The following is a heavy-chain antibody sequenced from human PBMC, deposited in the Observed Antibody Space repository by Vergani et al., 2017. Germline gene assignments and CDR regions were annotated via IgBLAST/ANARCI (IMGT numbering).Heavy chain of an antibody. D-gene: IGHD4-17*01. Sequence: EVQLVESGGVVVQPGGSLRLSCAASGFTFDDYTMHWVRQAPGKGLEWVSLISWDGGSTYYAGSVKGRFTISRDNSKNSLYLQMNSLRTEDTALYYCAKDYGDHGYYYYMDVWGKGTTVTVSS. V-gene: IGHV3-43*01. CDR2: ISWDGGST. CDR3: AKDYGDHGYYYYMDV. J-gene: IGHJ6*03. CDR1: GFTFDDYT.